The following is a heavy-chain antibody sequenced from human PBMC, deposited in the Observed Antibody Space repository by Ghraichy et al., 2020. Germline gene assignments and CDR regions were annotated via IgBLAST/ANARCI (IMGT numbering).Heavy chain of an antibody. V-gene: IGHV3-21*01. J-gene: IGHJ3*02. CDR1: GFTFSSYS. CDR2: ISSSSSYI. CDR3: AREGSSDVFDI. Sequence: GGSLRLSCAASGFTFSSYSMNWVRQAPGKGLEWVSSISSSSSYIYYADSVKGRFTISRDNAKNSLYLQMNSLRAEDTAVYYCAREGSSDVFDIWGQGIMVTVSS. D-gene: IGHD6-6*01.